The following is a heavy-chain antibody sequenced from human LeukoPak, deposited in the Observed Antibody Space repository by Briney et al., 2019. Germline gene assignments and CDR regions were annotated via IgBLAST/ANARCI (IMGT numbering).Heavy chain of an antibody. CDR1: GFTFSSYG. CDR3: ARVMITFGGVMSSAFDI. Sequence: GGSLRLSCAASGFTFSSYGMSWVRQAPGKGLEWVSAISGSGGSTYYADSVKGRFTISRDNSKNTLYLQMNSLRAEDTAVYYCARVMITFGGVMSSAFDIWGQGTMVTVSS. CDR2: ISGSGGST. D-gene: IGHD3-16*01. V-gene: IGHV3-23*01. J-gene: IGHJ3*02.